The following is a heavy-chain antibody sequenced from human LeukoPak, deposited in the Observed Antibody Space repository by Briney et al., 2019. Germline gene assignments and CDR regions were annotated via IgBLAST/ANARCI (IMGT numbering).Heavy chain of an antibody. V-gene: IGHV4-31*03. J-gene: IGHJ4*02. CDR2: IYYSGST. D-gene: IGHD3-22*01. CDR1: GGSISSGGYY. CDR3: ARYQDSSGYYYVGVYFDY. Sequence: SQTLSLTCTVSGGSISSGGYYWSWIRQHPGKGLEWIGYIYYSGSTYYNPSLKSRVTISVDTSKDQFSLKLSSVTAADTAVYYCARYQDSSGYYYVGVYFDYWGQGTLVTVSS.